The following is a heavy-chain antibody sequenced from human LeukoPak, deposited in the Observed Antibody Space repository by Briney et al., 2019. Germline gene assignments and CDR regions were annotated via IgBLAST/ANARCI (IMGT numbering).Heavy chain of an antibody. D-gene: IGHD3-9*01. Sequence: GGSLRLSCAASGFTFSSYAMHWVRQAPGKGLEWVAVISCDGSNKYYADSVKGRFTISRDNSKNTLYLQMNSLRAEDTAVYYCASPPPGILTGFVNDAFDIWGQGTMVTVSS. V-gene: IGHV3-30-3*01. J-gene: IGHJ3*02. CDR3: ASPPPGILTGFVNDAFDI. CDR2: ISCDGSNK. CDR1: GFTFSSYA.